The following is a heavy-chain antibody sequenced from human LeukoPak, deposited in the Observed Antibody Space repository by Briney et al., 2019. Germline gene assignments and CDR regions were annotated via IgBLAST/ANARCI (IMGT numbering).Heavy chain of an antibody. CDR2: IYYNGIT. D-gene: IGHD5-12*01. Sequence: PSETLSLTCTVSGGSISSHYWSWIRQPPGKGLEWIGYIYYNGITNYNPSLKSRVTISVDTSKNQFSLKLSSVTAADTAMYYCARHLYSGYDRVFDYWGQGTLVTVSS. CDR3: ARHLYSGYDRVFDY. J-gene: IGHJ4*02. CDR1: GGSISSHY. V-gene: IGHV4-59*08.